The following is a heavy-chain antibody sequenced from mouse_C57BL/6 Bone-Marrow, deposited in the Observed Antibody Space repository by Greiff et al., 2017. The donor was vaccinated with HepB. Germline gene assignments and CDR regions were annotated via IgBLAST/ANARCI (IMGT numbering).Heavy chain of an antibody. V-gene: IGHV1-61*01. J-gene: IGHJ2*01. Sequence: QVQLQQPGAELVRPGSSVKLSCKASGYTFTSYWMDWVKQRPGQGLEWIGNIYPSDSETHYNQKFKDKATLTVDKSSSTAYMQLSSLTSEDSAVYYCARRVIGYDVGYYFDYWGQGTTLTVSS. D-gene: IGHD2-2*01. CDR2: IYPSDSET. CDR1: GYTFTSYW. CDR3: ARRVIGYDVGYYFDY.